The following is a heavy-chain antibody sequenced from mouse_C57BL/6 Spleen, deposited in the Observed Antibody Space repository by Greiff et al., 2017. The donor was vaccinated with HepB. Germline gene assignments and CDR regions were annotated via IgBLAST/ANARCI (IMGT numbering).Heavy chain of an antibody. V-gene: IGHV14-1*01. Sequence: VQLKQSGAELVRPGASVKLSCTASGFNIKDYYMHWVKQRPEQGLEWIGRIDPEDGDTEYAPKFQGKATMTADTSSNTAYLQLSSLTSEDTAVDYCTTSTMVTRGFAYWGQGTLVTVSA. CDR3: TTSTMVTRGFAY. J-gene: IGHJ3*01. CDR2: IDPEDGDT. CDR1: GFNIKDYY. D-gene: IGHD2-2*01.